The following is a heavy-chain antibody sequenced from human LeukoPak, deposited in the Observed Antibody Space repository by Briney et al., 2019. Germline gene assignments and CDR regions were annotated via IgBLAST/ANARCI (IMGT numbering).Heavy chain of an antibody. D-gene: IGHD3/OR15-3a*01. J-gene: IGHJ4*02. CDR3: ARDSLDMWTGFDY. CDR2: INQDGSET. V-gene: IGHV3-7*01. Sequence: GGSLRLSCAASGFTFSSFWMSWVRQAPGREPEWMSNINQDGSETAYADSVKGRFTISRSNAVNSLYLRMNSLRAEDTAVYCCARDSLDMWTGFDYWGQGILVIVSS. CDR1: GFTFSSFW.